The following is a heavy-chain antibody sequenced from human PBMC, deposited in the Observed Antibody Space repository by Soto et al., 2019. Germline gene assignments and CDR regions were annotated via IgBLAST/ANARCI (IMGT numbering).Heavy chain of an antibody. D-gene: IGHD2-2*01. CDR3: ARLPQLLAYGMDV. J-gene: IGHJ6*02. CDR2: IFYSRST. Sequence: PSGTLSLTCTVSGYSISSGDYYWSWIRQPPGKGLEWIGYIFYSRSTYYNPSLKSRLTISVDKSKNQFSLNLSSVTAADTAVYYRARLPQLLAYGMDVWGQGXTVTVYS. CDR1: GYSISSGDYY. V-gene: IGHV4-30-4*01.